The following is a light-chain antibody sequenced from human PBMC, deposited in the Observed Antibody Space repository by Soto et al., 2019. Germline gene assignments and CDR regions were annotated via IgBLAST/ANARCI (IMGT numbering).Light chain of an antibody. Sequence: QSVLTQPPSASGTPGQRVTISCSGTSSSIESNYVYWYQLLPGTAPRLLIYRNNQRPSGVPDRLSGSKSGTSVSLAISARRSGDEADYYCTVWDDSLRGRLFGGGTKVTVL. CDR3: TVWDDSLRGRL. CDR1: SSSIESNY. V-gene: IGLV1-47*01. CDR2: RNN. J-gene: IGLJ2*01.